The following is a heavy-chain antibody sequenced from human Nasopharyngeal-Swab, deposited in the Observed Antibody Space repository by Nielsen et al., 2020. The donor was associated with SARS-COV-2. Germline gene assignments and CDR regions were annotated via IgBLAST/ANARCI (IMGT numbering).Heavy chain of an antibody. Sequence: LRLSCTVSGGSISSGGYYWSRIRQYPGKGLEWIGYIYYSGSTYYNPSLKSRVTISVDTSKNQFSLKLSSVTAADTAVYYCARDACSGGSCYSLYYYYGMDVWGQGTTVTVSS. CDR1: GGSISSGGYY. D-gene: IGHD2-15*01. CDR2: IYYSGST. V-gene: IGHV4-31*03. J-gene: IGHJ6*02. CDR3: ARDACSGGSCYSLYYYYGMDV.